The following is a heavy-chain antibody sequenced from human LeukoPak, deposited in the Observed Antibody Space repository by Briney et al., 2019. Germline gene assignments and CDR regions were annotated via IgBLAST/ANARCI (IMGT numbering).Heavy chain of an antibody. CDR3: ARGAKFRSYGSGTFSSSLPFDP. CDR1: GYTFTTYV. Sequence: GASVKVSCKASGYTFTTYVIHWVRQAPGQRLEWMGCINPGNGNPKYSQEFQGRVTITRDTSASTAYMELSSLRSEDMAVYYCARGAKFRSYGSGTFSSSLPFDPWGQGTLVTVSS. CDR2: INPGNGNP. J-gene: IGHJ5*02. D-gene: IGHD3-10*01. V-gene: IGHV1-3*03.